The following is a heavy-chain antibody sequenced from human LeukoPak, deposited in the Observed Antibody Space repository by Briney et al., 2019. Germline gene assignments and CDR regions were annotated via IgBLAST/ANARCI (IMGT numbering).Heavy chain of an antibody. D-gene: IGHD4-17*01. Sequence: GASVKVSCKASGYTFTGYYMHWVRQDPGQGLEWMGWINPKSGGTNYAQKFQGRVTMTRDTSITTAYMELSRLRSDDMAVYYCASGVNDYGDFYFDYWGQGTLVTVSS. J-gene: IGHJ4*02. V-gene: IGHV1-2*02. CDR3: ASGVNDYGDFYFDY. CDR2: INPKSGGT. CDR1: GYTFTGYY.